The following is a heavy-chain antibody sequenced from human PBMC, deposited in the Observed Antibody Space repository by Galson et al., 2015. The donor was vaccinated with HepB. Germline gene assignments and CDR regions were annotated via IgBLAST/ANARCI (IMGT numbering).Heavy chain of an antibody. CDR3: ALQRSPVVVVVAANWFDP. D-gene: IGHD2-15*01. V-gene: IGHV1-69*13. Sequence: SVKVSCKASGGTFSSYAISWVRQAPGQGLEWMGGIIPIFGTANYAQKFQGRVTITADESTSTAYMELSSLRSEDTAVYYCALQRSPVVVVVAANWFDPWGQGTLVTVSS. J-gene: IGHJ5*02. CDR1: GGTFSSYA. CDR2: IIPIFGTA.